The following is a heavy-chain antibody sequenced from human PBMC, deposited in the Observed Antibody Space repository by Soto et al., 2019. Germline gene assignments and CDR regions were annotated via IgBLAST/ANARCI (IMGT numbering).Heavy chain of an antibody. D-gene: IGHD2-15*01. J-gene: IGHJ6*02. V-gene: IGHV1-69*01. CDR1: GGTFSSYA. CDR3: ARSICSGGSCYLSYYYYGMDV. Sequence: QVQLVQSGAEVKKPGSSVKVSCKASGGTFSSYAISWVRQAPGQGLEWMGGIIPIFGTANYAQKFQGRVTITADESTSTAYMELSSLSSEDTAVYYCARSICSGGSCYLSYYYYGMDVWGQGTTVTVSS. CDR2: IIPIFGTA.